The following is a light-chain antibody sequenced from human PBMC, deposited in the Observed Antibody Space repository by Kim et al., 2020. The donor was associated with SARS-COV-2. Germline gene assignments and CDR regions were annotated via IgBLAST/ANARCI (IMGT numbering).Light chain of an antibody. J-gene: IGKJ4*01. CDR2: KAS. Sequence: ASVGDRVNITCRASQSIVVWLAWYQQKPGKAPKLVIYKASSLESGVPSRFSGSGSGTEFTLTISSLHPDDLGTYFCQQYSNYPLPFGGGTKVDIK. CDR3: QQYSNYPLP. V-gene: IGKV1-5*03. CDR1: QSIVVW.